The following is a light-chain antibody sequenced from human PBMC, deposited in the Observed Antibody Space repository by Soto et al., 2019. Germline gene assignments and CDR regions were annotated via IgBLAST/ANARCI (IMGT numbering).Light chain of an antibody. V-gene: IGKV1-9*01. J-gene: IGKJ3*01. CDR1: QGISSY. CDR3: QQLNSYPLT. CDR2: AAS. Sequence: DIQLTQSPSFLSASVGDRVTITCRASQGISSYLAWYQQKPGKAPKLLIYAASTLQSGVPSRFSVSGSLSEFTLTISSLQPEDIATYYCQQLNSYPLTFGTGTKVDIK.